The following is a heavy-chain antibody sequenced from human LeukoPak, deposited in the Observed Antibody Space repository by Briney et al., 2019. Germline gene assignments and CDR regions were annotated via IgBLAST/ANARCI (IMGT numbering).Heavy chain of an antibody. CDR1: GGSISSSNW. D-gene: IGHD2-15*01. CDR3: ARGSGKDSPLFY. CDR2: IYHSGST. V-gene: IGHV4-4*02. Sequence: PSETLSLTCAVSGGSISSSNWWSWVRQRPGKGQEWIGEIYHSGSTNYNPSLKSRVTISVDKSKNQFSLKLSSVTAADTAVYYCARGSGKDSPLFYWGQGTLVTVSS. J-gene: IGHJ4*02.